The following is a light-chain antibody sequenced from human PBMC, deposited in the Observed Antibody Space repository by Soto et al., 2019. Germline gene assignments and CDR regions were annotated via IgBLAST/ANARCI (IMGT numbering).Light chain of an antibody. V-gene: IGKV3-20*01. CDR1: QSVSGNY. Sequence: ENVLTQSPGTLSLSPGERATLSCRASQSVSGNYLAWYQHKPGQAPRLLIYGASSRATGIADRFSGSGSGKDFTPIISRLEPEDFAVYYCHQYGSSPLPGGSPLPFGGGTKVEIK. CDR3: HQYGSSPLPGGSPLP. J-gene: IGKJ4*01. CDR2: GAS.